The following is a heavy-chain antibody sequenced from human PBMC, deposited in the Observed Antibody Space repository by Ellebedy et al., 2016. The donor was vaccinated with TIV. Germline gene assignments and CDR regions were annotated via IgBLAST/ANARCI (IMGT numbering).Heavy chain of an antibody. Sequence: SETLSLXXTVSGGSVSRVRYYWSWIRQHPGKGLEWIGYIYYSGSTNYNPSLKSRVTISVDASKNQFSLKLSSVTAADTAVYYCARGLGVFDPWGQGTLVTVSS. J-gene: IGHJ5*02. V-gene: IGHV4-61*01. D-gene: IGHD2-8*01. CDR3: ARGLGVFDP. CDR1: GGSVSRVRYY. CDR2: IYYSGST.